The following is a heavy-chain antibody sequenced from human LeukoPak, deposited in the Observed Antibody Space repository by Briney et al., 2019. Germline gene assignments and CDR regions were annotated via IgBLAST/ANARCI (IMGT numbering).Heavy chain of an antibody. CDR2: INTNTGNP. CDR1: GYTFTSYA. Sequence: ASVKVSCKASGYTFTSYAMNWVRQAPGQGLEWIGWINTNTGNPTYAQGFTGRFVFSLDTSVSTAYLQISSLKAEDTAVYYCARQRLQLWNAFFDYWGQGTLVTVSS. J-gene: IGHJ4*02. V-gene: IGHV7-4-1*02. D-gene: IGHD5-18*01. CDR3: ARQRLQLWNAFFDY.